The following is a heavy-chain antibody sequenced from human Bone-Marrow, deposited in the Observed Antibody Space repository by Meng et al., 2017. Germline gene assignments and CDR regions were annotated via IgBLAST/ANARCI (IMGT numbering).Heavy chain of an antibody. Sequence: GGSLRLSCAASGFTFSTYEMNWVRQAPGKGLEWVSYISSSGITIYYADSVKGRFTISRDNAKNSLYLQMNSLRAEDTAVYYCARPGYSSSWTLDYWGQGTLVTVSS. D-gene: IGHD6-13*01. CDR2: ISSSGITI. CDR1: GFTFSTYE. CDR3: ARPGYSSSWTLDY. V-gene: IGHV3-48*03. J-gene: IGHJ4*02.